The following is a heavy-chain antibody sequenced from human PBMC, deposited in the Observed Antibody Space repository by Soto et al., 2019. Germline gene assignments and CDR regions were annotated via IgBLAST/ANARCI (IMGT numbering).Heavy chain of an antibody. CDR2: ISYSGST. J-gene: IGHJ3*02. CDR3: ARGEDIVVVVAALDAFDI. D-gene: IGHD2-15*01. CDR1: GGSISSYY. Sequence: SETLSLTCTVSGGSISSYYWSWIRQPPGKGLEWIGYISYSGSTNYNPSLKSRVTISVDTSTNQFSLKLSSVTAADTAVYYCARGEDIVVVVAALDAFDIWGQGTMVTVSS. V-gene: IGHV4-59*01.